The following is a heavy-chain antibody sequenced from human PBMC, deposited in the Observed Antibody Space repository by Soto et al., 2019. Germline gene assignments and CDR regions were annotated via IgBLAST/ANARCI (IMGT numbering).Heavy chain of an antibody. CDR2: IYYSGST. D-gene: IGHD6-19*01. CDR1: GGSVSSDGYY. CDR3: ARVPYSSGWYASTNYFDY. Sequence: SETLSLTCTVSGGSVSSDGYYWSWIRQPPRKGLEWIGYIYYSGSTNYNPSLKSRVTISVDTSKNQFSLKLRSVTAADTAVYYCARVPYSSGWYASTNYFDYWGQGTLVTVSS. J-gene: IGHJ4*02. V-gene: IGHV4-61*08.